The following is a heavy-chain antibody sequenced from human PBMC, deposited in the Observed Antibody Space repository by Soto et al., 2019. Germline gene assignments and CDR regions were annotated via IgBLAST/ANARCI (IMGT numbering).Heavy chain of an antibody. CDR1: GFAFSSYA. CDR2: ISGSGGST. J-gene: IGHJ4*02. V-gene: IGHV3-23*01. CDR3: AKSPRIYYYDSTDVYYFDY. Sequence: GGSLRLSCAASGFAFSSYAMTWVRQAPGKGLDWVSSISGSGGSTYYAVSVQGRLTISRDNSKNTLYLHLNSLRAEDTAVYYCAKSPRIYYYDSTDVYYFDYWGQGTLVTVSS. D-gene: IGHD3-22*01.